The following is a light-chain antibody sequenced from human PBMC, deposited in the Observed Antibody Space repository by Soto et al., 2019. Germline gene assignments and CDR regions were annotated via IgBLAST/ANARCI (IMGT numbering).Light chain of an antibody. CDR2: KAS. J-gene: IGKJ2*02. CDR3: QQYYTFCT. Sequence: DIQMTQSPSTLSASVGDRVTIACRASQTISSWLAWYQQKPGKAPKLLIYKASNLQSGVPSRFSGSGSGTEFTLTISSLQPDDFATYYCQQYYTFCTFGQGTKLEIK. V-gene: IGKV1-5*03. CDR1: QTISSW.